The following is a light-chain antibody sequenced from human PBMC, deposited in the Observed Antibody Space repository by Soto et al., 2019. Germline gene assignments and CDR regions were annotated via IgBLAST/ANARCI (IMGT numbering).Light chain of an antibody. Sequence: EIVLTQSPGTLSLSPGERATLSCRASQSISSSYLAWYQQKPGQAPRLLIYGASRRATGIPDRFSGSGSETDFTLTISRLEPEDFAVYYCQHYGNSPLLTFGGGTKVQIK. CDR3: QHYGNSPLLT. V-gene: IGKV3-20*01. CDR1: QSISSSY. J-gene: IGKJ4*01. CDR2: GAS.